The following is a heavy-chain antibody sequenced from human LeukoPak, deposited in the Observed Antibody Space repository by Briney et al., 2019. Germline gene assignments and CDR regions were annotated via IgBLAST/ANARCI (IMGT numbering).Heavy chain of an antibody. J-gene: IGHJ6*03. Sequence: PSQTLSLTCTVSGGSISSGSYYWSWIRQPAWKGLEWIGRIYTSGSTNYNPSLKSRVTISVDTSKNQFSLKLSSVTAADTAVYYCARVQSRIVVVPAAPAYYYYYMDVWGKGTTVTVSS. CDR3: ARVQSRIVVVPAAPAYYYYYMDV. D-gene: IGHD2-2*01. CDR2: IYTSGST. V-gene: IGHV4-61*02. CDR1: GGSISSGSYY.